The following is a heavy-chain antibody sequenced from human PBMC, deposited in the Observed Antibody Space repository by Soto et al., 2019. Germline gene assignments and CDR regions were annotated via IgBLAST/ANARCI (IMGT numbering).Heavy chain of an antibody. J-gene: IGHJ4*02. V-gene: IGHV4-39*01. CDR3: ARQVLDDILTGRLHYFDY. CDR1: GGSISSSSYY. CDR2: IYYSGST. Sequence: SETLSLTCTVSGGSISSSSYYWGWIRQPPGKGLEWIGSIYYSGSTYYNPSLKSRVTISVDTSKNQFSLKLSSVTAADTAVYYCARQVLDDILTGRLHYFDYWGQGTLVTVS. D-gene: IGHD3-9*01.